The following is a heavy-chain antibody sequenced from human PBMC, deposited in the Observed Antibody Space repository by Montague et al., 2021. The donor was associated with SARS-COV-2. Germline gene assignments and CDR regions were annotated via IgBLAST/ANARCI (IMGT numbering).Heavy chain of an antibody. D-gene: IGHD5-12*01. V-gene: IGHV3-9*01. CDR3: AKGQKIQWLVFNSAPDWFDP. J-gene: IGHJ5*02. CDR1: GFTFDDYV. Sequence: SLRLSCAASGFTFDDYVMHWVRQAPGKGLEWVSGIGWRSGGIGYADSVKGRFTISRDNAKNSLYLQMNSLRAEDTALYHCAKGQKIQWLVFNSAPDWFDPWGQGTLVTVSS. CDR2: IGWRSGGI.